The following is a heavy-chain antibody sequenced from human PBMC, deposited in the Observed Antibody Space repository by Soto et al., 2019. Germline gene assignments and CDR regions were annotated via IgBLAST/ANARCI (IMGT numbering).Heavy chain of an antibody. CDR2: ISWNSGSI. CDR1: GFTFDDYA. CDR3: AKDMRPGVTIFGVVIH. Sequence: EVQLVESGGGLVQPGRSLRLSCAASGFTFDDYAMHWVRQAPGKGLEWVSGISWNSGSIGYADSVKGRFTISRDNAKNSLYLQMNSLRAEDTALYYCAKDMRPGVTIFGVVIHWGQGTLVTVSS. V-gene: IGHV3-9*01. D-gene: IGHD3-3*01. J-gene: IGHJ4*02.